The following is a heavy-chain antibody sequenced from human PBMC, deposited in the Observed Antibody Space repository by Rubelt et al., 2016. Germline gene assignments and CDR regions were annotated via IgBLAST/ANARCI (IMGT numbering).Heavy chain of an antibody. CDR2: MNPNSGHT. J-gene: IGHJ4*02. CDR1: GYTFTSYD. D-gene: IGHD4-11*01. V-gene: IGHV1-8*01. CDR3: AKGNDYSNYVADN. Sequence: QVQLVQSGAEVKKPGASVKVSCKASGYTFTSYDINWVRQATGQGPEWMGWMNPNSGHTGIAQKFQGRVTMTRNTPISTAYMELSSLRSDDTAVDYCAKGNDYSNYVADNWGQGTLVTVSS.